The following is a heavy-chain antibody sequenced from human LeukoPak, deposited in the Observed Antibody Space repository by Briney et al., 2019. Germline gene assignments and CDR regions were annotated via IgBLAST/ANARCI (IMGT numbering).Heavy chain of an antibody. CDR2: ISSSSSYI. V-gene: IGHV3-21*01. CDR3: AKDTPIGYCSGGSCWFDY. J-gene: IGHJ4*02. Sequence: AGGSLRLSCAASGFTFSSYSMNWVRQAPGKGLEWVSSISSSSSYIYYADSVKGRFTISRDNAKNSLYLQMNSLRAEDTAVYYCAKDTPIGYCSGGSCWFDYWGQGTLVTVSS. CDR1: GFTFSSYS. D-gene: IGHD2-15*01.